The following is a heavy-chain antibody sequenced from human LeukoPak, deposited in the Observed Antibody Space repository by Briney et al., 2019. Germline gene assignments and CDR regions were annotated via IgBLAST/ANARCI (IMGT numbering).Heavy chain of an antibody. CDR3: ARSRNHYDSSGYYQN. V-gene: IGHV3-23*01. Sequence: GGSLRLSCAASGFTFSSYGMSWVRQPPGKGLEWVSGISGSGGSTSYADSVKGRFTISRDYSKTTLYLQMNSLRAEDTAIYYCARSRNHYDSSGYYQNWGQGTLVSVSS. CDR1: GFTFSSYG. J-gene: IGHJ4*02. CDR2: ISGSGGST. D-gene: IGHD3-22*01.